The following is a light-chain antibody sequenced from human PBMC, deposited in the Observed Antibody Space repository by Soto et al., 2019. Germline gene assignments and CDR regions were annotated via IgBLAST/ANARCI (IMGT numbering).Light chain of an antibody. CDR3: QQYGSSPGT. CDR1: QSITDTN. CDR2: NVF. V-gene: IGKV3-20*01. J-gene: IGKJ1*01. Sequence: EIVLTQSPGTLSLSPGERAILSCRASQSITDTNLAWYQQKPGQAPRLLIHNVFTRATGIPDRLSGSGSGTDFTLTISRLEPEDFGVYYWQQYGSSPGTFGQGTKVEIK.